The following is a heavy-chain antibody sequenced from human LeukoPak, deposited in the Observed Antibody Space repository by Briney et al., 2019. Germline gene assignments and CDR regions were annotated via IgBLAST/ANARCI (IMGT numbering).Heavy chain of an antibody. CDR2: IYHSGST. D-gene: IGHD1-20*01. Sequence: SETLSLTCAVSGGSISSRNWWSWVRQPPGKGLEWIGEIYHSGSTNYNPSLKTRVTISVDTSKKQFSLKLSSVTAADTAVYYCARDKLPTMGITGVDPWGQGTLVTVSS. V-gene: IGHV4-4*02. CDR1: GGSISSRNW. CDR3: ARDKLPTMGITGVDP. J-gene: IGHJ5*02.